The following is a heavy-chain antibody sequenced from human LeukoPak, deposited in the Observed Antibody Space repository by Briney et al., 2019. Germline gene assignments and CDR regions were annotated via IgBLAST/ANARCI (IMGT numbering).Heavy chain of an antibody. CDR2: INPSGGST. V-gene: IGHV1-46*01. Sequence: GASVKASCKASGYTFSSYYMHWVRQAPGQGLEWMGIINPSGGSTKYAQKLQGRVTMTRDTSTSTVYMELSSLRAEDTAAYYCARDDSSGPQVYWGQGTLVTASS. CDR1: GYTFSSYY. CDR3: ARDDSSGPQVY. D-gene: IGHD3-22*01. J-gene: IGHJ4*02.